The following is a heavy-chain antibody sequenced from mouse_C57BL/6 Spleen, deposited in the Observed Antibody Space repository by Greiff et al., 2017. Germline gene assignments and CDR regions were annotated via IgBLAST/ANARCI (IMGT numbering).Heavy chain of an antibody. CDR2: IWRGGST. D-gene: IGHD2-4*01. Sequence: QVQLKQSGPGLVQPSQSLSITCTASGFSLTSYGVHWVRQSPGKGLEWLGVIWRGGSTDYNAAFISRLSISKDNSKSQVFLRMNSLQADDTAIYYCAKNEDYDCAMDYWGQGTSVTVSS. J-gene: IGHJ4*01. CDR1: GFSLTSYG. V-gene: IGHV2-2*01. CDR3: AKNEDYDCAMDY.